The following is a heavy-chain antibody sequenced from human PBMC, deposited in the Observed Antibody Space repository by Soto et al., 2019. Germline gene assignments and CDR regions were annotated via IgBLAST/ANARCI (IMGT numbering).Heavy chain of an antibody. CDR3: ASIDSSGYYRGDY. V-gene: IGHV4-30-4*01. J-gene: IGHJ4*02. D-gene: IGHD3-22*01. Sequence: QVQLQESGPGLVKPSQTLSLTCTVSGGSISSGDYYWSWIRQPPGKGLEWIGYIYYSGSTSYNPSLKSRFTISVDTTKNQFSLKLSSVTAADTAVYYCASIDSSGYYRGDYWGQGTLVAVSS. CDR1: GGSISSGDYY. CDR2: IYYSGST.